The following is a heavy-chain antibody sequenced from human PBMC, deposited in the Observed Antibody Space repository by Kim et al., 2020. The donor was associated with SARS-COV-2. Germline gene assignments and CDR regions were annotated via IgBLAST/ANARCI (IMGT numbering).Heavy chain of an antibody. CDR2: IYYSGST. Sequence: SETLSLTCTVSGGSISSYYWSWIRQPPGKGLEWIGYIYYSGSTNYNPSLKSRVTISVDTSKNQFSLKLSSVTAADTAVYYCAREVDYYGSGSPLYYYGMDVWGQVTTVTVSS. CDR1: GGSISSYY. CDR3: AREVDYYGSGSPLYYYGMDV. J-gene: IGHJ6*02. V-gene: IGHV4-59*01. D-gene: IGHD3-10*01.